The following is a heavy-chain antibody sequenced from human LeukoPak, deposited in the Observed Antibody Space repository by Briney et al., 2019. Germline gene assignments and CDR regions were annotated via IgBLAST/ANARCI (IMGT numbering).Heavy chain of an antibody. D-gene: IGHD2-2*01. CDR2: IYYSGST. CDR3: ARQNIYCSRTSCYEVDWFDP. CDR1: GYSISSGYY. J-gene: IGHJ5*02. V-gene: IGHV4-59*08. Sequence: SETLSLTCTVSGYSISSGYYWSWIRQPPGKGLEWIGYIYYSGSTNYNPSLKSRVTISVDTSKNQFSLKLSSVTAADTAVYYCARQNIYCSRTSCYEVDWFDPWGQGTLVTVSP.